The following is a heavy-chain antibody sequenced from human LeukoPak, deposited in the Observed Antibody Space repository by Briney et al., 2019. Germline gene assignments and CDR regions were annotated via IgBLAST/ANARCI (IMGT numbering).Heavy chain of an antibody. Sequence: SETLSLTCSVSDGSMGTYYWRWIRLPPGKRLEWIGYIYYSGSTTYNPSLKSRVTVSVDTSKNQFSLKLTSMTAADTAVYYCARGRLGRQHASFFDSWGHGTLVTVSS. D-gene: IGHD2-2*01. V-gene: IGHV4-59*08. CDR3: ARGRLGRQHASFFDS. CDR2: IYYSGST. J-gene: IGHJ4*01. CDR1: DGSMGTYY.